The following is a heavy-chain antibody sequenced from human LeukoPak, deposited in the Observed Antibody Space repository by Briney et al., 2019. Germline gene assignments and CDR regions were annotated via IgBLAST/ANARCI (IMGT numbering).Heavy chain of an antibody. D-gene: IGHD3-22*01. Sequence: SETLSLTCTVSAGSISSYYWSWIRQPPGKGLEWIVYIYYSGSTNYNPSLKSRVTISVDTSKNQFSLKLSSVTAADTAVYYCARVEYESSGCYYFDYWGQEPWSPSPQ. CDR2: IYYSGST. V-gene: IGHV4-59*01. J-gene: IGHJ4*01. CDR3: ARVEYESSGCYYFDY. CDR1: AGSISSYY.